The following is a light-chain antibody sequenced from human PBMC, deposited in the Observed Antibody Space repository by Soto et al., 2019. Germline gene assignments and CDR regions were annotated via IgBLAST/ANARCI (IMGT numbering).Light chain of an antibody. Sequence: EIVLTQSPGTLSLSPGERATLSCRASQSVSSRYLAGYQQTPGQAPRLLIYGASSRATGIPDRFSGSGSETEFTLTISRMEPEDFAVYYCQHYGGSPPITFGQGTRLEIK. CDR3: QHYGGSPPIT. V-gene: IGKV3-20*01. CDR2: GAS. J-gene: IGKJ5*01. CDR1: QSVSSRY.